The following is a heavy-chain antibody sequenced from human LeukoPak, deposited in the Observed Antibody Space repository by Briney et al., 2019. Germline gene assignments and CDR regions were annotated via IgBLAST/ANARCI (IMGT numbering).Heavy chain of an antibody. V-gene: IGHV4-34*01. Sequence: ASETLSLTCAVYGGSFSGYYWSWIRQPPGKGLEWIGEINHSGSTNYNPSLKSRVTISVDTSKNQFSLKLSSVTAADTAVYYCARGEWELHLDYWGQGTLVTVSS. CDR1: GGSFSGYY. CDR2: INHSGST. CDR3: ARGEWELHLDY. J-gene: IGHJ4*02. D-gene: IGHD1-26*01.